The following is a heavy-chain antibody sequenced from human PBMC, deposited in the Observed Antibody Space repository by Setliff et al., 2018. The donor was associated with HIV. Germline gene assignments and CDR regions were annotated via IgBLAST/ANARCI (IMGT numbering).Heavy chain of an antibody. V-gene: IGHV3-7*01. J-gene: IGHJ4*02. CDR3: AGSRGYFVKAD. CDR2: IKEDGSEK. D-gene: IGHD3-22*01. CDR1: GFTFGNYW. Sequence: PGGSLRLSCTASGFTFGNYWMTWVRQAPGKGLEWVANIKEDGSEKYYMDSVKGRFTISRDNAMDSLYLQMNSLRGEDTAVYYCAGSRGYFVKADWGQGTLVTVSS.